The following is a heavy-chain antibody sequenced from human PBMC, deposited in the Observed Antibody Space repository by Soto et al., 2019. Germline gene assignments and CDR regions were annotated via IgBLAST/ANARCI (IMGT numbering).Heavy chain of an antibody. D-gene: IGHD6-19*01. J-gene: IGHJ4*02. CDR3: ARDWGSSGWPN. CDR1: GHSLSSGGYY. Sequence: NLTLTCTGSGHSLSSGGYYWSWIRQHPGKGLEWVGYIYFTGTTLYNPSLKSRLAISVDTSKNQFSLKLTSVTAADTAVYYCARDWGSSGWPNWGQGVLVTVSS. CDR2: IYFTGTT. V-gene: IGHV4-31*03.